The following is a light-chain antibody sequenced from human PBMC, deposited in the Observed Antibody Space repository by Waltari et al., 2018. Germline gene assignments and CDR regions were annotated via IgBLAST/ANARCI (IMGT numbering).Light chain of an antibody. CDR2: DAS. Sequence: ELVSTQSPGTLSLSPGERATLPGRASQSVSRTLAWYQQKPGQAPRLLIYDASSRATGIADRFSGGGSGTDFSLTISRLEPEDFAVYYCQKYGSLPATFGQGTKVEIK. CDR1: QSVSRT. CDR3: QKYGSLPAT. V-gene: IGKV3-20*01. J-gene: IGKJ1*01.